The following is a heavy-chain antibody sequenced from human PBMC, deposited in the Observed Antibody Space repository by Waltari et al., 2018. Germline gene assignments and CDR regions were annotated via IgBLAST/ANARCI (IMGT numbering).Heavy chain of an antibody. V-gene: IGHV4-59*08. CDR3: AKRGVNWFFDV. Sequence: QLQESGPGLVRPSETLSLTCPVSGGSLSDEYWTSWAWIRQPPGRRLEWIGHITYSGSTHPNPSLKSRVTMSLDMSENQFSLKLASVTAADAALYYCAKRGVNWFFDVWGRGTLVAVSS. CDR2: ITYSGST. J-gene: IGHJ2*01. CDR1: GGSLSDEY.